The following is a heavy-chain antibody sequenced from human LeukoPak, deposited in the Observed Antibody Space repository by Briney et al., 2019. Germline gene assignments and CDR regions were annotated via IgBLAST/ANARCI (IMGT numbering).Heavy chain of an antibody. CDR3: ARDPDS. CDR2: IITIFGAA. J-gene: IGHJ4*02. V-gene: IGHV1-69*13. Sequence: GASVKVSCKASGGTFSTYTFSWVRQAPGQGLEWIGRIITIFGAANYAQKFQGRVTISADESTGTVYMELRSLRSEDTAVYYCARDPDSWGQGTLVTVSS. CDR1: GGTFSTYT.